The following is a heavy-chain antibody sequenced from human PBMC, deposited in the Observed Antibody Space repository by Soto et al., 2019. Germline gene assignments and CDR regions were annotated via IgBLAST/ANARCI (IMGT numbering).Heavy chain of an antibody. J-gene: IGHJ4*02. D-gene: IGHD1-26*01. CDR1: GFTFSSYA. CDR2: ISYDGSNK. V-gene: IGHV3-30-3*01. Sequence: GGSLRLSCAASGFTFSSYAMHWVRQAPGKGLEWVAVISYDGSNKYYADSVKGRFTISRDNSKNTLYLQMNSLRAEDTAVYYCAREWELLRTFYYWGQGILVTVSS. CDR3: AREWELLRTFYY.